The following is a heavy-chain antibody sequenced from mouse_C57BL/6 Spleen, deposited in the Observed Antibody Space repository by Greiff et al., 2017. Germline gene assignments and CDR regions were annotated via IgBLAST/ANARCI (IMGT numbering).Heavy chain of an antibody. CDR2: INPSTGGT. J-gene: IGHJ4*01. Sequence: VQLQQSGPKLVKPGASVKISCTASGYSFTGYYMNWVKQSPEKSLEWIGEINPSTGGTTYNQKFKAKATLTVDKSSSTAYMQLKSLTSEDSAVYYCARAEYSDAIDYWGQGTSVTVSS. V-gene: IGHV1-42*01. CDR3: ARAEYSDAIDY. D-gene: IGHD5-1*01. CDR1: GYSFTGYY.